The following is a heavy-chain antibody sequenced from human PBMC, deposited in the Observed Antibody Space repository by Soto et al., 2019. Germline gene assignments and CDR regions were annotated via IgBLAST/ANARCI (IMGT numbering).Heavy chain of an antibody. V-gene: IGHV1-46*01. D-gene: IGHD6-13*01. CDR1: GYTFINYY. J-gene: IGHJ4*02. CDR3: ARDLAAGDY. Sequence: QVQLVQSGAEVKKPGASVKLSCKASGYTFINYYIHWVRQAPGQGLEWMGIFTPTSGSTNYAQKFQGRVTLTMDTSTRTVYMELSSLRFEDTAVYYCARDLAAGDYWGQGTLVTVSS. CDR2: FTPTSGST.